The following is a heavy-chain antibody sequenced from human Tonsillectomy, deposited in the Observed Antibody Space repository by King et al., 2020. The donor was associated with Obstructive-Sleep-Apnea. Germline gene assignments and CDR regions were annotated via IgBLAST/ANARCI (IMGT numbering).Heavy chain of an antibody. CDR3: TKQRQDYDYVWGSLYYFDY. V-gene: IGHV3-15*01. Sequence: DVQLVESGGGLVKPGGSLRLSCAASGFTFSNAWMSWVRQAPGKGLEWVGRIKSKTDGGTTDYAAPVKGRFTISRDDSKNTLYLQMNSLKTEDTAVYYCTKQRQDYDYVWGSLYYFDYWGQGTLVTVSS. CDR1: GFTFSNAW. D-gene: IGHD3-16*01. J-gene: IGHJ4*02. CDR2: IKSKTDGGTT.